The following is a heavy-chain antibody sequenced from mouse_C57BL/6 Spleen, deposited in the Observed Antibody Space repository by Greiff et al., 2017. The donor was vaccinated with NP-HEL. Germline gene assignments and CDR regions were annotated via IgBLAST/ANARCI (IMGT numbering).Heavy chain of an antibody. D-gene: IGHD2-5*01. CDR3: SRETGLYSNYYYFDY. J-gene: IGHJ2*01. Sequence: EVKVEESGGGLVKPGGSLKLSCAASGFTFSSYAMSWVRQTPEKRLEWVATISDGGSYTYYPDNVKGRFTISRNKAKNNLYLQMRHLKSEDTAMYYCSRETGLYSNYYYFDYWGQGTTLTVSS. CDR2: ISDGGSYT. V-gene: IGHV5-4*01. CDR1: GFTFSSYA.